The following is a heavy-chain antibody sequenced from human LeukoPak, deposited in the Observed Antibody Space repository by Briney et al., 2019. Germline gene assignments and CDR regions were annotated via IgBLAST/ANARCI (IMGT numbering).Heavy chain of an antibody. V-gene: IGHV1-8*01. Sequence: PVASVKVSCKASGYTFTSYDINWVRQATGQGLEWMGWMNPNSGNTGYAQKFQGRVTMTRNTSISTAYMELSSLRSQDTAVYYCARGRGVSLWFGELLSGDYWGQGTLVTVSS. D-gene: IGHD3-10*01. CDR3: ARGRGVSLWFGELLSGDY. CDR2: MNPNSGNT. J-gene: IGHJ4*02. CDR1: GYTFTSYD.